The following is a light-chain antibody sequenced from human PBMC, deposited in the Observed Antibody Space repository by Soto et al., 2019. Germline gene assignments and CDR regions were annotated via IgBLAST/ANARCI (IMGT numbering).Light chain of an antibody. CDR1: QSLLDRNGNNY. J-gene: IGKJ3*01. Sequence: DIVVTQSPLSLPVTPGEPASISCRSSQSLLDRNGNNYLVWYLQKPGQSPQLLSYLGSHRASGVPARFRGSGSGTEFTMKIRRVEAADVRFSSCMNALEATNTLGPGTKV. V-gene: IGKV2-28*01. CDR2: LGS. CDR3: MNALEATNT.